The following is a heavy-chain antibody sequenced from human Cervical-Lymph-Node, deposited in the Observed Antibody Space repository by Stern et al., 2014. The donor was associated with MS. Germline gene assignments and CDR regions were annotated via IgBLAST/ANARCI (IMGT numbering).Heavy chain of an antibody. J-gene: IGHJ4*02. CDR3: AHSSLSVGVSFDY. CDR1: GFSLDTNGVG. V-gene: IGHV2-5*02. D-gene: IGHD3-10*01. CDR2: IYWDNDR. Sequence: QITLKESGPTLVKPTQTLTLTCRFSGFSLDTNGVGVGWIRQPPGKALEWLALIYWDNDRRYSPSLKHRLTITKDNSKNLVVLNMTNMDPLDTATYYCAHSSLSVGVSFDYWGQGTLITVSS.